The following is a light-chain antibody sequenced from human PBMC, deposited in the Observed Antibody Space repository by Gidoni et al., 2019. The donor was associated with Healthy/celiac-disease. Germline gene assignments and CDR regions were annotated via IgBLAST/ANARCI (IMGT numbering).Light chain of an antibody. V-gene: IGKV1-16*02. CDR2: AAS. CDR1: QGSSNY. Sequence: DIKITQSPSSLSASVGDRVTITCLASQGSSNYLAWFQQKPGKATKSLIYAASSLQSGVPSKCIGSGSGTDFTLTISSLQPEDFATYYCQQYNSYHSITFGQGTRLEIK. J-gene: IGKJ5*01. CDR3: QQYNSYHSIT.